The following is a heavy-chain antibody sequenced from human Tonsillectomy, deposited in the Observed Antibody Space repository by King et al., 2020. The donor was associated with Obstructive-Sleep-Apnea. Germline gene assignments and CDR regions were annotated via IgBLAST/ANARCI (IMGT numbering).Heavy chain of an antibody. Sequence: VQLVESGGHLVQPGRSLRLSCTASGFTFGDYAMSWFRQAPGKGLEWVGFIRSKAYGGTTEYAASVKGRFTLSRDDSKSIAYLQMNSLKTEDTAAYYWTGEGGYGSGSYPMYWYFVLWGRGTLVTVSS. J-gene: IGHJ2*01. D-gene: IGHD3-10*01. CDR3: TGEGGYGSGSYPMYWYFVL. V-gene: IGHV3-49*03. CDR1: GFTFGDYA. CDR2: IRSKAYGGTT.